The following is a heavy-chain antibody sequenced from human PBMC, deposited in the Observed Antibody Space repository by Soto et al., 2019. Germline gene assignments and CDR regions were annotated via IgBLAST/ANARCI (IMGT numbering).Heavy chain of an antibody. Sequence: SETLSLTCTVSGGSISPYYWSWIRQPPGKGLEWIGYIYYTGTTNYYPSFKSRVTMSVDTSKNQFSLKLNSVTAADTAVYYCARDLWGYCGTDCYPLDVWGQGTTVTVSS. D-gene: IGHD2-21*02. CDR2: IYYTGTT. V-gene: IGHV4-59*01. CDR3: ARDLWGYCGTDCYPLDV. J-gene: IGHJ6*02. CDR1: GGSISPYY.